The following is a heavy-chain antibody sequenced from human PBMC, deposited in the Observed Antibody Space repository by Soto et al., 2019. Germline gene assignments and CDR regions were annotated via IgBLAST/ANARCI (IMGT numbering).Heavy chain of an antibody. CDR3: VRWRARVTFYDVDV. CDR1: GLTFRRPA. D-gene: IGHD3-22*01. Sequence: PGGSLRLSCSASGLTFRRPAMHGVRQAPGKGLEWVVDISYDVRTTHYSKSVRGRFTISRDNSKNTLHLQMSSLRTEDTALYYFVRWRARVTFYDVDVWGQGTRVTVSS. V-gene: IGHV3-30*04. J-gene: IGHJ6*02. CDR2: ISYDVRTT.